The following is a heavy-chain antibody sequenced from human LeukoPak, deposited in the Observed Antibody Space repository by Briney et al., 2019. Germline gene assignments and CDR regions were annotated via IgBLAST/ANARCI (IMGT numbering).Heavy chain of an antibody. J-gene: IGHJ5*02. CDR1: GGSISSSSDY. Sequence: SETLSLTCSVSGGSISSSSDYWGWVRQPPGKGLEWIGSIYHSETTYYNPSLKSRVIISVDTSKNQFSLKLNSVTATDTAVYYCGRPNPDSSGYYGSFDPWGQGILVTVSS. V-gene: IGHV4-39*01. CDR3: GRPNPDSSGYYGSFDP. CDR2: IYHSETT. D-gene: IGHD3-22*01.